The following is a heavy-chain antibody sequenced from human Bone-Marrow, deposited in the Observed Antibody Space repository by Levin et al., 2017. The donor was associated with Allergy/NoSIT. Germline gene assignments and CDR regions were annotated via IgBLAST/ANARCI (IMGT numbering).Heavy chain of an antibody. J-gene: IGHJ4*02. CDR1: GFTFRNFA. CDR3: AKEAGDYAVATD. CDR2: IRGNGVRT. V-gene: IGHV3-23*01. Sequence: SGGSLRLSCAASGFTFRNFAMSWVRQAPGRGLEWLSAIRGNGVRTYYADSAKGRFTISRDNSKNTVDLQMSSLRAEDTALYYCAKEAGDYAVATDWGQGTLVTVSS. D-gene: IGHD3-9*01.